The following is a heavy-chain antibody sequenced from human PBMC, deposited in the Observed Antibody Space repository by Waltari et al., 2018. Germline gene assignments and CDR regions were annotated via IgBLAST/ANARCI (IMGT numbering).Heavy chain of an antibody. CDR3: ATALGDSISASRPFEI. Sequence: EVRLLQSGAEVKKPGTTLKISCRLSGYTLSNYSIHWIHQAPGKGLQWMGLVDPEDGQTKSAEALQGRISMTADSSTETVYMELTSLTSDDSAVYYCATALGDSISASRPFEIWGQGTVITVSS. V-gene: IGHV1-69-2*01. D-gene: IGHD3-3*02. CDR1: GYTLSNYS. CDR2: VDPEDGQT. J-gene: IGHJ3*02.